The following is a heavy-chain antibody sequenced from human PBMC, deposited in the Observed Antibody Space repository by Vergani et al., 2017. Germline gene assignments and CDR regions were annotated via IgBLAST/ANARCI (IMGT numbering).Heavy chain of an antibody. Sequence: EVQVVESGGGLIKPGGSLRLSCVVSGITFKNAWINWVRQAPGKGLEWVSYISSSSSTIYYADSVKGRFTISRDNSKNTLYLQMNSLRAEDTAVYYCAKSAYYYDSSGYGRYYYYYYYMDVWGKGTTVTVSS. V-gene: IGHV3-48*01. J-gene: IGHJ6*03. CDR2: ISSSSSTI. D-gene: IGHD3-22*01. CDR1: GITFKNAW. CDR3: AKSAYYYDSSGYGRYYYYYYYMDV.